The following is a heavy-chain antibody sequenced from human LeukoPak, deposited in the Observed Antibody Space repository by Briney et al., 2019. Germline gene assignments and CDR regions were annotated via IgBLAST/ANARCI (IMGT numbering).Heavy chain of an antibody. CDR3: ARDLGGYGDYGTNFDY. V-gene: IGHV3-23*01. CDR2: ISGSGGST. CDR1: GFTFSTYA. Sequence: PGGSLRLSCAASGFTFSTYAMSWVRQAPGKGLEWVSAISGSGGSTYYADSVKGRFTISRHNAKRSLYLQMNSLRAEDTAVYYCARDLGGYGDYGTNFDYWGQGTLVTVSS. D-gene: IGHD4-17*01. J-gene: IGHJ4*02.